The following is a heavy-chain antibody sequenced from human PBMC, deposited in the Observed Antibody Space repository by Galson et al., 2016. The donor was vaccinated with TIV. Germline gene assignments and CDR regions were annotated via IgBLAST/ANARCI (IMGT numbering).Heavy chain of an antibody. Sequence: ETLSLTCTVSGGSISSSYWSWIREPPGKGLEWIGYIYHTGNTIYNPSLKSRVAISLDTSKNQFSLKLSSVTAADTALYYCAREGSADYDWGRAHFDYWGQGTLVTVSS. CDR2: IYHTGNT. V-gene: IGHV4-59*12. CDR1: GGSISSSY. CDR3: AREGSADYDWGRAHFDY. J-gene: IGHJ4*02. D-gene: IGHD3-16*01.